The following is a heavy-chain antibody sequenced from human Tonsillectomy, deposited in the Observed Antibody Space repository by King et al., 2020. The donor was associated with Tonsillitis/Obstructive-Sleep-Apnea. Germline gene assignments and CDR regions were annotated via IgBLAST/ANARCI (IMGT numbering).Heavy chain of an antibody. J-gene: IGHJ4*02. CDR1: GFTFSSYS. Sequence: VQLVESGGGLVKPGGSLRLSCAASGFTFSSYSMNWVRQAPGKGLEWVSSISISSSYIYYADSVKGRFTISRDNAKNSLYLQMNSLRAEDTAVYYCARELTGEKGYFDYWGRGTLVTVSS. D-gene: IGHD7-27*01. V-gene: IGHV3-21*01. CDR3: ARELTGEKGYFDY. CDR2: ISISSSYI.